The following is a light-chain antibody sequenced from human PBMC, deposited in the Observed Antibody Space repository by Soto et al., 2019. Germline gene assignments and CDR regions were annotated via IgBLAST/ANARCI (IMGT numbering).Light chain of an antibody. CDR2: CAS. V-gene: IGKV3-20*01. J-gene: IGKJ1*01. CDR3: QQYGSSSWT. Sequence: EIVLTQSPGTLSLSPGERATLSCRASQSVSSSYLSWYQQKPGHAPRLLIYCASSRSTVIPDRFSGSGSGTDFTLTICRLEPEDFAVYYCQQYGSSSWTSGQGTKADI. CDR1: QSVSSSY.